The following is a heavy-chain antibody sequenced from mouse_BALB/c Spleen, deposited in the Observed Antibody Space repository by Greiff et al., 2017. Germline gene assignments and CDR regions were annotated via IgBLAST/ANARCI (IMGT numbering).Heavy chain of an antibody. CDR3: ARDQGYDYDGYWYFDV. D-gene: IGHD2-4*01. CDR1: GFTFSSYA. Sequence: EVQLMESGGGLVKPGGSLKLSCAASGFTFSSYAMSWVRQSPEKRLEWVAEISSGGSYTYYPDTVTGRFTISRDNAKNTLYLEMSSLRSEDTAMYYCARDQGYDYDGYWYFDVWGAGTTVTVSS. CDR2: ISSGGSYT. J-gene: IGHJ1*01. V-gene: IGHV5-9-4*01.